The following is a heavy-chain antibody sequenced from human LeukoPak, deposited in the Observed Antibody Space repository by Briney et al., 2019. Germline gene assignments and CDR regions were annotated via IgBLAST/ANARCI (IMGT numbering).Heavy chain of an antibody. CDR2: INHSGST. J-gene: IGHJ4*02. Sequence: SETLSLTCAVSGGSFSGYYWSWIRQPPGKGLEWIGEINHSGSTNYNPSLKSRVTISVDTSKNQFSLKLSSVTAADTAVYYCARSHDYGGNSKGYWGQGTLVTVSS. CDR3: ARSHDYGGNSKGY. D-gene: IGHD4-23*01. V-gene: IGHV4-34*01. CDR1: GGSFSGYY.